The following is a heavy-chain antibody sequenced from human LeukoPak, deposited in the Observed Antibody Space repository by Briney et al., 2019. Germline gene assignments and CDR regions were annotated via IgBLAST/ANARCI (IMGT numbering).Heavy chain of an antibody. J-gene: IGHJ5*02. V-gene: IGHV4-34*01. CDR1: GGSFSGYY. CDR2: IYYSGST. D-gene: IGHD6-13*01. CDR3: ARHRTGYSSSWYSPNWFDP. Sequence: PSATLSLTCAVYGGSFSGYYWSWIRQPPGKGLEWIGSIYYSGSTYYNPSLKSRVTISVDTSKNQFSLKLSSVTAADTAVYYCARHRTGYSSSWYSPNWFDPWGQGTLVTVSS.